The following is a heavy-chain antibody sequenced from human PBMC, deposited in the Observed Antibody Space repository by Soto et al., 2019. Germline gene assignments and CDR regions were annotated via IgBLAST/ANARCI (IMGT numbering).Heavy chain of an antibody. CDR3: AKDLTSTSRNPEL. V-gene: IGHV1-58*01. Sequence: ASVKVSCTASGFTFADSAVQWVRQARGQSLEWIGRIIVDSGNTKSAEKSTERVSMSWDMSTSTAFMELRSLSSDDTAIYYCAKDLTSTSRNPELWGQGTLVTFSS. D-gene: IGHD2-2*01. CDR1: GFTFADSA. J-gene: IGHJ4*02. CDR2: IIVDSGNT.